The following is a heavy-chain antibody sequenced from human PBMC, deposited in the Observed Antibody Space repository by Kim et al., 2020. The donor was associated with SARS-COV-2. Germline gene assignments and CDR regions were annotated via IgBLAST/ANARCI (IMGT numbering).Heavy chain of an antibody. Sequence: ASVKVSCKASGYTFTSYYMHWVRQAPGQGLEWMGIINPSGGSTSYAQKFQGRVTMTRDTSTSTVYMELSSLRSEDTAVYYCAKNYDFWSGYYLEGDYYGMDVWGQGTTVTVSS. D-gene: IGHD3-3*01. J-gene: IGHJ6*02. CDR2: INPSGGST. CDR3: AKNYDFWSGYYLEGDYYGMDV. V-gene: IGHV1-46*01. CDR1: GYTFTSYY.